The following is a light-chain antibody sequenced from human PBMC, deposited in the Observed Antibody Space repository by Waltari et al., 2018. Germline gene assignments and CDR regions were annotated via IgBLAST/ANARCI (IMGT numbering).Light chain of an antibody. CDR3: QSYDNNLGGYVI. CDR2: VDR. V-gene: IGLV1-40*01. CDR1: RSNIGTGYG. J-gene: IGLJ2*01. Sequence: QSVLTQPPSVSGAPGQRVTISCTGSRSNIGTGYGVHWYQQFPGTAPKLLIYVDRIRPSGVPDRFCGSKSGTSASLAITGLQAEDEADYYCQSYDNNLGGYVIFGGGTKLTVL.